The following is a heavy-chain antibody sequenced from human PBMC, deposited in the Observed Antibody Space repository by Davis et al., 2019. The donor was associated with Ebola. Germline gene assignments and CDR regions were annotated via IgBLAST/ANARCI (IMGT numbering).Heavy chain of an antibody. CDR3: VATSSSLPGY. Sequence: GESLKISCVASGSGFAFTTYAMSWVRQAPGKGLEWVSVIVDSGGTTYYADSVKGRFTISRDISKNVLYLHMYSLRAEDTAVYYCVATSSSLPGYWGQGTLVTVSS. CDR1: GSGFAFTTYA. J-gene: IGHJ4*02. V-gene: IGHV3-23*01. CDR2: IVDSGGTT. D-gene: IGHD6-6*01.